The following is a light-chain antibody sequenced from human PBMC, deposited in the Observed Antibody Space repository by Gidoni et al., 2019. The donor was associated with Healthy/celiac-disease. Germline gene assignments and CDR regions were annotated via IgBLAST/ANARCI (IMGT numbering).Light chain of an antibody. CDR2: DAS. V-gene: IGKV3-11*01. Sequence: EIALTQSPATLSLSPGGRATLSCRASQSVSSYLAWYQQKPGQAPRLLIYDASNRATGIPARFSGSGSGTDFTLTISSLEPEDFAVYYCQQRSNWPPYTFGQGTKLEIK. CDR1: QSVSSY. J-gene: IGKJ2*01. CDR3: QQRSNWPPYT.